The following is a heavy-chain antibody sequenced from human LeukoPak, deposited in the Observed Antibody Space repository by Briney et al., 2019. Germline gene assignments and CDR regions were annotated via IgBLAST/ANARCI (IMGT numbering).Heavy chain of an antibody. D-gene: IGHD4-17*01. CDR3: ARPYADLGGDFDH. V-gene: IGHV3-73*01. J-gene: IGHJ4*02. Sequence: TGGSLRLSCAVSGFTLSGSAIHWVRQASGKGLEWVGRIRSKVNNYATEYAASVRGRFTISRDDSKNTAYLQMNSLKIEDTAVYYCARPYADLGGDFDHWGQGTLVTVSS. CDR1: GFTLSGSA. CDR2: IRSKVNNYAT.